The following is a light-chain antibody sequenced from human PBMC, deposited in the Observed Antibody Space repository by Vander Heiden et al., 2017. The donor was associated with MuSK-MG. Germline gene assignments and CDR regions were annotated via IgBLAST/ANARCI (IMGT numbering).Light chain of an antibody. J-gene: IGLJ2*01. Sequence: QSALTQPASVSGSPGQSITISCTGASSDVGSYNLVSWYQQHPGKAPKLMSYEGSKRPSGVSNRFSGSKSGNTASLTISRLQAEDEADYDCCSYAGSSTVVFGGGTKLTVL. V-gene: IGLV2-23*01. CDR3: CSYAGSSTVV. CDR1: SSDVGSYNL. CDR2: EGS.